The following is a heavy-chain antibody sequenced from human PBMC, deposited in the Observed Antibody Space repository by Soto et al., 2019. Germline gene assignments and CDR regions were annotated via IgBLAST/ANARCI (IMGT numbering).Heavy chain of an antibody. CDR2: VYHNGIM. D-gene: IGHD3-10*01. CDR3: AALWFGELAFNY. V-gene: IGHV4-38-2*02. J-gene: IGHJ4*01. CDR1: GYSIISGYY. Sequence: AETLSLTCSVSGYSIISGYYWGLFRHSPGKGLEWLGSVYHNGIMFHNPSFQSRVTISVDTSKNQFSLNLRSVTAADTAVYYCAALWFGELAFNYWGHGILVTVSS.